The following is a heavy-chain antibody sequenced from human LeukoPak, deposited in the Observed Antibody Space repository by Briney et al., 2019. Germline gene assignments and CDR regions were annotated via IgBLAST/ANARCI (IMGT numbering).Heavy chain of an antibody. J-gene: IGHJ6*03. CDR3: ASGVAGTLYYYYDMDV. CDR1: GGSISSSSYY. Sequence: SETLSLTRTVSGGSISSSSYYWGWIRHPPGKGLEWIGSIYYSGSTYCNPSLKSRVTISVDTSKNQFSLKLSSVTAADTAAYYCASGVAGTLYYYYDMDVWGKGTTVTVSS. V-gene: IGHV4-39*01. CDR2: IYYSGST. D-gene: IGHD6-19*01.